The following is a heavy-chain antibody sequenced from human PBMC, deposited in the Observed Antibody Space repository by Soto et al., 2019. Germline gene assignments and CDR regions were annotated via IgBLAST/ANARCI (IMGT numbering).Heavy chain of an antibody. D-gene: IGHD3-22*01. CDR3: AKDPYYDSS. CDR2: INHSGST. Sequence: LTCAVYGGSFSGYYWSWIRQPPGKGLEWIGEINHSGSTNYNPSLKSRVTISVDTSKNQFSLKLSSVTAADTAVYYCAKDPYYDSSWGQGTLVTVSS. V-gene: IGHV4-34*01. J-gene: IGHJ4*02. CDR1: GGSFSGYY.